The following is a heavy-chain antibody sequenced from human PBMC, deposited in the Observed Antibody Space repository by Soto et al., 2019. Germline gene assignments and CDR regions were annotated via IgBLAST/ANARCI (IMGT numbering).Heavy chain of an antibody. CDR1: GFTFSDYY. Sequence: PGGSLRLSCAVSGFTFSDYYMSWIRQAPGKGLEWISFISSTGNSIYYADSVKGRFTISRDNAKNSLYLQMNSLRAEDTAIYYCARDLALAGNYWGQGALVTVSS. CDR3: ARDLALAGNY. J-gene: IGHJ4*02. D-gene: IGHD6-19*01. CDR2: ISSTGNSI. V-gene: IGHV3-11*04.